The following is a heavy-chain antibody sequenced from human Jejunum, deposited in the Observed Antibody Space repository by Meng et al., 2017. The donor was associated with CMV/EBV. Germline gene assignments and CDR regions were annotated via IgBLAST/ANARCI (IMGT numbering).Heavy chain of an antibody. CDR2: IHDTGST. D-gene: IGHD3-3*01. CDR1: GGSIGSGDYY. CDR3: DRGSIFVSFDS. Sequence: QGQLQESGPGLVKPSQTLSLTCSVSGGSIGSGDYYWSWIRQPPGKGLEWIGYIHDTGSTYYNPSLKSRVDISLGTSRNHFSLTLSSVTAEDTAVYFCDRGSIFVSFDSWGQGTLVTVSS. J-gene: IGHJ4*02. V-gene: IGHV4-30-4*08.